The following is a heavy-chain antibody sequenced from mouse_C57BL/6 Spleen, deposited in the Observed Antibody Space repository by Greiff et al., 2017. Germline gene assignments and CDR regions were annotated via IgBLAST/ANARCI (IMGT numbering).Heavy chain of an antibody. CDR2: IWSDGST. CDR3: ATYGNSNYYAMDY. CDR1: GFSLTSYG. V-gene: IGHV2-6*03. J-gene: IGHJ4*01. D-gene: IGHD2-1*01. Sequence: VKLVESGPGLVAPSPSLSITCTVSGFSLTSYGVHWVRQPPGKGLEWLVVIWSDGSTTYNSALKSRLSISKDNSKSQVFLKMNSLQTDDTAMYYCATYGNSNYYAMDYWGQGTSVTVSS.